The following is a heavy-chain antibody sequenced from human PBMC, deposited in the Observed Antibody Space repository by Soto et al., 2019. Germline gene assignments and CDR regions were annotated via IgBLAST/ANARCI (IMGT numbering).Heavy chain of an antibody. CDR2: ISDYNGNT. CDR1: GYTYTSYG. J-gene: IGHJ4*02. V-gene: IGHV1-18*01. Sequence: ASVKVSCKACGYTYTSYGFSWLRQAPGQGVEGMGWISDYNGNTNYAQKLQGRITMNTDKTTSTAYMELMSLRAADAAVYYCAGDLVDTATYFDYWGQGTLVTVSS. CDR3: AGDLVDTATYFDY. D-gene: IGHD5-18*01.